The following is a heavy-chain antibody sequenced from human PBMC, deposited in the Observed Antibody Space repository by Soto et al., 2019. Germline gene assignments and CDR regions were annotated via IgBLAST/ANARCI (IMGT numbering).Heavy chain of an antibody. CDR2: TIPMFGTP. J-gene: IGHJ6*02. CDR1: GGTFSKYA. Sequence: VQLVQSGAEMQQPGASMRVSCKASGGTFSKYAFSWVRQAPGQGLEWLGGTIPMFGTPNYAQKFQGRVAISADESTATVYMELSSLRSEDTAVYFCARPLRDRNYYYGMAVWGQGTTVTVSS. D-gene: IGHD3-22*01. CDR3: ARPLRDRNYYYGMAV. V-gene: IGHV1-69*01.